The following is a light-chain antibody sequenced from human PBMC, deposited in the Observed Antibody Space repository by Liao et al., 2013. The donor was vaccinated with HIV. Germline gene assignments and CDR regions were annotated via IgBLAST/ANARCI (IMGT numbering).Light chain of an antibody. CDR1: KLGDRD. V-gene: IGLV3-1*01. J-gene: IGLJ2*01. CDR3: QAWDTNTAI. CDR2: QDR. Sequence: SYVLTQSPSVSVSPGQTASIPCSGDKLGDRDASWYQQKPGQSPVLVIYQDRKRPSGIPERFSGSNSGNTATLTISGTQAMDEADYYCQAWDTNTAIFGGGTKLTVL.